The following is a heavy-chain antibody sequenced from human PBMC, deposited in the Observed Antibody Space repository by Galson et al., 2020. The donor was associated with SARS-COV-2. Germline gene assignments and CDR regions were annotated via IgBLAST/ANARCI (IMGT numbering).Heavy chain of an antibody. CDR2: INQDGGES. Sequence: GESLKISCAASGFTFGSHWMTWVRQAPGKGLEWVANINQDGGESFYVDSVKDRFTVSRDNSGKNALYLQMNSLRVEDTAVYYCAREGVGATHYFDNWGQVTLVTVSS. J-gene: IGHJ4*02. D-gene: IGHD1-26*01. V-gene: IGHV3-7*01. CDR3: AREGVGATHYFDN. CDR1: GFTFGSHW.